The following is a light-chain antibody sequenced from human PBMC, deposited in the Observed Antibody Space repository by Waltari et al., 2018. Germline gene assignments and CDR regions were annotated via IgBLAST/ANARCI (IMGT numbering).Light chain of an antibody. CDR1: SHIIGSNT. Sequence: QSVLTQSPSASGTPRQTVTISCSRSSHIIGSNTVTWYKQVPGAAPKLLISTNNQRPSGVPDRFSGSKSGTTASLAISGRQSEDEADYFCAAWDDSLNGWVFGGGTKLSVL. CDR2: TNN. V-gene: IGLV1-44*01. J-gene: IGLJ3*02. CDR3: AAWDDSLNGWV.